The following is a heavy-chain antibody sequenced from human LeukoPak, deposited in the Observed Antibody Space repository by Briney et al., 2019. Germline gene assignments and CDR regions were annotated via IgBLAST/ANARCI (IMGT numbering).Heavy chain of an antibody. V-gene: IGHV1-8*03. CDR1: GYSFTSYD. J-gene: IGHJ5*02. CDR2: MNPNSGNT. D-gene: IGHD2-15*01. Sequence: GASVQVSSKASGYSFTSYDINWVLQATGQGLEWMGWMNPNSGNTGYAQKFPGRVTITRNTSISTAYMELSSLRSEDTAVYYCARVMRVVVAATRRGYWFDPWGQGTLVTVSS. CDR3: ARVMRVVVAATRRGYWFDP.